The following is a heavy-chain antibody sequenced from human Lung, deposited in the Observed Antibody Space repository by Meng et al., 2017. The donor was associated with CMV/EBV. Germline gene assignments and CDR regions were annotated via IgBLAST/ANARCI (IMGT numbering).Heavy chain of an antibody. CDR3: ARQYSSAYYSAY. CDR1: GGSLSGYY. CDR2: IRHSGDTT. V-gene: IGHV4-34*01. Sequence: GSLRLSCGIYGGSLSGYYWSWIRQTPGKGLEWIGEIRHSGDTTNYNPSLKSRVTISIDTSKKQFSLKLSAVTAADTAVYYCARQYSSAYYSAYWGQGNLV. D-gene: IGHD6-6*01. J-gene: IGHJ4*02.